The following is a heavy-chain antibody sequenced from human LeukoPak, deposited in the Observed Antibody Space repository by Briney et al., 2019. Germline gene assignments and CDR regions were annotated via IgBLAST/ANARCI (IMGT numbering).Heavy chain of an antibody. D-gene: IGHD2-21*02. CDR2: MNPNSGNT. J-gene: IGHJ4*02. CDR1: GYTFTSYY. Sequence: ASVKVSCKASGYTFTSYYMHWVRQAPGQGLEWMGWMNPNSGNTGYAQKFQGRVTMTRNTSISTAYMELSSLRSEDTAVYYCARGERGDFIDYWGQGTLVTVSS. CDR3: ARGERGDFIDY. V-gene: IGHV1-8*02.